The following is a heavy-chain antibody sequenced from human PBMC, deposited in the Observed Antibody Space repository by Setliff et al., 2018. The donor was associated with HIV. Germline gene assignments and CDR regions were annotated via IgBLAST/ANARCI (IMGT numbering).Heavy chain of an antibody. Sequence: PGGSLRLSCAASGLTFSNYWMHWVRQAPGKGLEWVSRIDSDGSDTNYADSVRGRFTISRDNAKNTVYLQLNSLRAEDTAVYYCARQDLGAYAPLRYWGQGTLVTVSS. J-gene: IGHJ4*02. D-gene: IGHD5-12*01. V-gene: IGHV3-74*01. CDR1: GLTFSNYW. CDR3: ARQDLGAYAPLRY. CDR2: IDSDGSDT.